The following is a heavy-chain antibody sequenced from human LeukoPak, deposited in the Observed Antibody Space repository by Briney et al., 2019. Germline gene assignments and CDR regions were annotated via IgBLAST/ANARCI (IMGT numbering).Heavy chain of an antibody. J-gene: IGHJ5*02. V-gene: IGHV4-4*07. CDR3: TRGEVPGAGNWFDP. D-gene: IGHD1-26*01. CDR2: VHARVTT. Sequence: PSETLSLTCSVSGGSISNYYWNWIRQPAGKGLEWIGRVHARVTTKYNPSLNSRVTMSLDTSRNQFSLKLYSVTAADTAVYYCTRGEVPGAGNWFDPWSQGTLVTVSS. CDR1: GGSISNYY.